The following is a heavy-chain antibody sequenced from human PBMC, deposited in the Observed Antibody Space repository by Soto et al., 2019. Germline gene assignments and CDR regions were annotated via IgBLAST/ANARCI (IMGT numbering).Heavy chain of an antibody. CDR1: GFTFSNAW. CDR3: TTDCFNSYYYYGMDV. J-gene: IGHJ6*02. CDR2: IKSKTDGGTT. V-gene: IGHV3-15*01. Sequence: GGSLRLSCAASGFTFSNAWMSWVRQAPGKGLEWVGRIKSKTDGGTTDYAAPVKGRFTISRDDSKNTLYLQMNSLKTEDTAVYYCTTDCFNSYYYYGMDVWGQGTTVTVSS.